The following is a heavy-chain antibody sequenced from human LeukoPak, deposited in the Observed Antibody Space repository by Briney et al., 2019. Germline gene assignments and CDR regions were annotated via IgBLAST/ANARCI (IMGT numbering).Heavy chain of an antibody. V-gene: IGHV3-23*01. J-gene: IGHJ4*02. Sequence: PGASLRLSCAASGFTFSNYAMSWVRQAPGKGLEWVSAIVGSGGSTYYADSVKGRFSISRDNSKNTLFLQMNSLRVEDTALYYCSKWGDYVVLTGYYDSDFWGQGTLVTVSS. D-gene: IGHD3-9*01. CDR3: SKWGDYVVLTGYYDSDF. CDR2: IVGSGGST. CDR1: GFTFSNYA.